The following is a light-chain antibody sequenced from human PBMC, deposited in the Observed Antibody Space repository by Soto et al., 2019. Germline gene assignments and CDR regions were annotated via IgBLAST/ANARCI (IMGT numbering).Light chain of an antibody. J-gene: IGKJ1*01. V-gene: IGKV3-20*01. Sequence: EIVLTQSPGTLSLSPGETATLSCRASQTVRGSSLAWYQHKPGQAPRLLIYGASNRASGIPDRFSGSGSGTDFTLTISRLEPEDFALYYCQQYGTSPRSFGQGTKVDIK. CDR3: QQYGTSPRS. CDR2: GAS. CDR1: QTVRGSS.